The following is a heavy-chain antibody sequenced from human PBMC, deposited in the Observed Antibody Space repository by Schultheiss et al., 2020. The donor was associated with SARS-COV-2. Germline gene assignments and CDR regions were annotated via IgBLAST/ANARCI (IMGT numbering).Heavy chain of an antibody. V-gene: IGHV3-23*01. CDR3: AKPSSIHEWEDAFDI. CDR2: ISGSGGST. Sequence: GGSLRLSCADSGFTFSSYAMSWVRQAPGKGLEWVSAISGSGGSTYYADSVKGRFTISRDNSKNTAYLQMNSLKTEDTAVYYCAKPSSIHEWEDAFDIWGQGTMVTVSS. CDR1: GFTFSSYA. J-gene: IGHJ3*02. D-gene: IGHD1-26*01.